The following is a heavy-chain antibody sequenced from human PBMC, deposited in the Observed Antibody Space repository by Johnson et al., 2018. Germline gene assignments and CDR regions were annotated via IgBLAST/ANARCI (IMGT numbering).Heavy chain of an antibody. V-gene: IGHV5-51*03. CDR2: IYSADSDV. CDR3: ARPTITGTYAFDV. Sequence: VQLVQSGAEVKKPGESLKISCKGSGYSFTSYWIGWVRQMPGKGLEWMGIIYSADSDVRYSPSFQGQVTISADKSISTAYLQWNSLKASDTAIYYCARPTITGTYAFDVWGQGTMVTVSS. D-gene: IGHD5-12*01. CDR1: GYSFTSYW. J-gene: IGHJ3*01.